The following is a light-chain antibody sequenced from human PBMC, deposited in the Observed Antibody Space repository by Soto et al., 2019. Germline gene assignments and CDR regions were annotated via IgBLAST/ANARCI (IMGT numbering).Light chain of an antibody. V-gene: IGKV3-15*01. CDR3: QQYQNLWT. J-gene: IGKJ1*01. CDR2: RSS. Sequence: ENVLTQSPGTLSLSPGERATLSCRASQTIYSNVAWYQQRPGQPPRLLIYRSSSRATGIPARFSGSGSGTEFTLTINSLQSEDFAVYYCQQYQNLWTFGQGTKVDIK. CDR1: QTIYSN.